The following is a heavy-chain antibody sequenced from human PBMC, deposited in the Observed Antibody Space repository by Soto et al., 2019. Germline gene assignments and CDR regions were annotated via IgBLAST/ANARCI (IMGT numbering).Heavy chain of an antibody. V-gene: IGHV4-39*01. CDR3: ARRVENYDSSGYYFGGFDT. Sequence: PSQTQSLTCTVSGGSISSSTYYWGWIRQPPGKGLEWIGSIYYSGSTNYIPSLKSRVTISVDTSKNQFSLKLSSVTAADTAVYYCARRVENYDSSGYYFGGFDTWGQGTRVTLSS. J-gene: IGHJ5*02. CDR2: IYYSGST. CDR1: GGSISSSTYY. D-gene: IGHD3-22*01.